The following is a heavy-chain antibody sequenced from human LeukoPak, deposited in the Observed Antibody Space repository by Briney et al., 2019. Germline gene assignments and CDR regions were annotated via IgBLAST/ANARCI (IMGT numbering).Heavy chain of an antibody. Sequence: ASVKVSCKASGYTFTSYGISWVRQAPGQGLEWXXXXXXXNGNTNYAQKLQGRVTMTTDTSTSTAYMELRSLRSDDTAVYYCARGSGYDLRDYYYYYGMDVWGKGTTVTVSS. CDR2: XXXXNGNT. J-gene: IGHJ6*04. CDR3: ARGSGYDLRDYYYYYGMDV. V-gene: IGHV1-18*04. D-gene: IGHD5-12*01. CDR1: GYTFTSYG.